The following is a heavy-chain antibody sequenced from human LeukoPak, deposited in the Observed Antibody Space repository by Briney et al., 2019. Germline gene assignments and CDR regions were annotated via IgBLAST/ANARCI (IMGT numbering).Heavy chain of an antibody. Sequence: GGSLRLSCAASGFTFSSYEMNWVRQAPGKGLEWVSYISNSGSSIYYADSVKGRFTISRDNAKNALYLQMNSLRAEDMAVYYCARHSVVDMTYFHGYPRHFDPWGHGTLVTVSS. D-gene: IGHD5-12*01. CDR1: GFTFSSYE. J-gene: IGHJ5*02. V-gene: IGHV3-48*03. CDR3: ARHSVVDMTYFHGYPRHFDP. CDR2: ISNSGSSI.